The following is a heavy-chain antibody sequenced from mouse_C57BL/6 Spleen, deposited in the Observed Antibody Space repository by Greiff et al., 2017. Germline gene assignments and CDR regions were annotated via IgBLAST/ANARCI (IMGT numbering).Heavy chain of an antibody. J-gene: IGHJ2*01. CDR2: IYPRSGNT. D-gene: IGHD2-4*01. CDR1: GYTFTSYG. Sequence: VQVVESGAELARPGASVKLSCKASGYTFTSYGISWVKQRTGQGLEWIGEIYPRSGNTYYNEKFKGKATLTADKSSSTAYMELRSLTSEDSAVYFCARQRPLYYDYDERDYWGQGTTLTVSS. V-gene: IGHV1-81*01. CDR3: ARQRPLYYDYDERDY.